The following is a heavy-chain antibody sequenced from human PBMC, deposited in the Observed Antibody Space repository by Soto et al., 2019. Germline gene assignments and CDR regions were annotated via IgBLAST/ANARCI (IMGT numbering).Heavy chain of an antibody. V-gene: IGHV1-18*01. J-gene: IGHJ4*02. D-gene: IGHD3-22*01. CDR2: ISGYNGNT. Sequence: QVQLVQSGAEVKKPGASVKVSCKASGYTFFSYGISWLRQAPGQGLEWMGWISGYNGNTKYAQKLQGRVTMTTDTSPSTAYMELRSLRSDDTAVYYCARDLRVKIVGYWGQGTLVTVSS. CDR1: GYTFFSYG. CDR3: ARDLRVKIVGY.